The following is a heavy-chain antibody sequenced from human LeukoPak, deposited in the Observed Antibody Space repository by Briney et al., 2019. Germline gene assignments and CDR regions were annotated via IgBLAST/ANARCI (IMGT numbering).Heavy chain of an antibody. D-gene: IGHD2-2*01. CDR1: GGSISSHY. CDR2: IYYSGST. V-gene: IGHV4-59*11. Sequence: SETLSLTCTVSGGSISSHYWSWIRQPPGKGLEWIGYIYYSGSTNYNPSLKSRVTISVDTSKNQFSLKLSSVTAADTAVYYCASAISSTGRRYFDLWGRGSLVTVSS. CDR3: ASAISSTGRRYFDL. J-gene: IGHJ2*01.